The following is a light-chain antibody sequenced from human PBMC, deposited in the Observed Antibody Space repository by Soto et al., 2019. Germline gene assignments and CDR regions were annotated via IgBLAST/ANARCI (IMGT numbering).Light chain of an antibody. J-gene: IGLJ3*02. CDR3: CSYAGNSLWV. CDR1: RRDVGGSNL. CDR2: DVI. Sequence: QSALTQPRSVSGSPGQSVTISCTGTRRDVGGSNLVSWYQQHAGRAPKLVIYDVIKRPSGVPDRFSGSKSGNTASLTISGLQVEDEADYYCCSYAGNSLWVFGGGTKLTVL. V-gene: IGLV2-11*01.